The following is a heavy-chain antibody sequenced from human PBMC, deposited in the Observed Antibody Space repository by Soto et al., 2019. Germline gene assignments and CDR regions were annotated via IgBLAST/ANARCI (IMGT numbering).Heavy chain of an antibody. D-gene: IGHD4-17*01. V-gene: IGHV4-30-2*01. CDR2: IYHSGST. CDR1: GGSISSGGYS. Sequence: QLQLQESGSGLVKPSQTLSLTCAVSGGSISSGGYSWSWIRQPPGKGLEWIGYIYHSGSTYYNPSLKSRVTISVDRAKNQFSLKLSSVTAADTAVDYCAGYGDYRGFDYWGQGTLVTVSS. CDR3: AGYGDYRGFDY. J-gene: IGHJ4*02.